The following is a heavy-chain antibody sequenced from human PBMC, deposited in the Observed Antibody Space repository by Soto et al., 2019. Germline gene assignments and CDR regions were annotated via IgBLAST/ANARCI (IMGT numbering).Heavy chain of an antibody. CDR3: ARVSFSALLRLPFDL. V-gene: IGHV1-8*01. D-gene: IGHD5-12*01. CDR1: GYSFTSYD. Sequence: QVQLVQSGAEVKKPGASVKVSCKASGYSFTSYDVNWVRQASGQGLEWMGWLNPNSGSTVIAQKFQGRVTMTRDSSISTACMELSSMRPDDSAIYYCARVSFSALLRLPFDLWGQGTEVTVSS. CDR2: LNPNSGST. J-gene: IGHJ4*02.